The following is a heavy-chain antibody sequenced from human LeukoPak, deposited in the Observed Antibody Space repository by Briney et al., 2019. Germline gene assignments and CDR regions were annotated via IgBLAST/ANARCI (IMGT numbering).Heavy chain of an antibody. CDR3: AREGLWFGELSMGY. Sequence: ASVKVSCKASGYIFPSYGITWVRQAPGQGLEWMGWISAYNGNTIYAQRLQGRVTMTKDTSTSTVYMELRSLRSDDTAVYYCAREGLWFGELSMGYWGQGTLVTVSS. CDR1: GYIFPSYG. V-gene: IGHV1-18*01. D-gene: IGHD3-10*01. J-gene: IGHJ4*02. CDR2: ISAYNGNT.